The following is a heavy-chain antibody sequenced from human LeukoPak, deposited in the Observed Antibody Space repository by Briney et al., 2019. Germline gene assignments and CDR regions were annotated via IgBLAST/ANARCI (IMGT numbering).Heavy chain of an antibody. V-gene: IGHV3-30-3*01. CDR3: ARVGRYFDWLLAHFDY. CDR2: ISYDGSNK. CDR1: GFTFSSYA. J-gene: IGHJ4*02. Sequence: PGGSLRLFCAASGFTFSSYAMHWVRQAPGKGLEWVAVISYDGSNKYYADSVKGRFTISRDNSKNTLYLQMNSLRAEDTAVYYCARVGRYFDWLLAHFDYWGQGTLVTVSS. D-gene: IGHD3-9*01.